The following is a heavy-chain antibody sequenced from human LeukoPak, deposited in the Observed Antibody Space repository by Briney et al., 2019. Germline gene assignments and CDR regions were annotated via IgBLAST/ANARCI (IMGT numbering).Heavy chain of an antibody. V-gene: IGHV3-33*08. Sequence: GGSLRLSCAASGFTFSSYSMNWVRQAPGKGLEWVAVIWYDGSNKYYADSVKGRFTISRDNSKNTLYLQMNSLRAEDTAVYYCARDGGSALLWGQGTLVTVSS. D-gene: IGHD2-15*01. J-gene: IGHJ4*02. CDR3: ARDGGSALL. CDR2: IWYDGSNK. CDR1: GFTFSSYS.